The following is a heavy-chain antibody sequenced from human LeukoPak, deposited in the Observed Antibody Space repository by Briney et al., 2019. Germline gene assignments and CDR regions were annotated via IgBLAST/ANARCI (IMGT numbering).Heavy chain of an antibody. CDR1: GFTVSSNY. V-gene: IGHV3-30*02. CDR2: IRYDASKN. Sequence: GGSLRLSCAASGFTVSSNYMSWVRQAPGKGLEWVAFIRYDASKNYSADSVQGRFTISRDNSKNTLYLQMNSLRPEDTAVYYCAKDQGRGSFDYWGQGTLVTVSS. CDR3: AKDQGRGSFDY. J-gene: IGHJ4*02. D-gene: IGHD3-10*01.